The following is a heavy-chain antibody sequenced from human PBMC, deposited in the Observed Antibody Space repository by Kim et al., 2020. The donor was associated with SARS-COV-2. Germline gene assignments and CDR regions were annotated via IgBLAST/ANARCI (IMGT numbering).Heavy chain of an antibody. CDR2: INHSGST. D-gene: IGHD6-13*01. J-gene: IGHJ4*02. CDR3: ARYSNRNFDY. CDR1: GGSFSGYY. V-gene: IGHV4-34*01. Sequence: SETLSLTCAVYGGSFSGYYWSWIRQPPGKGLEWIGEINHSGSTNYNPSLKSRVTISVDTSKNQFSLKLSSVTAADTAVYYCARYSNRNFDYWGQGTLVTVSS.